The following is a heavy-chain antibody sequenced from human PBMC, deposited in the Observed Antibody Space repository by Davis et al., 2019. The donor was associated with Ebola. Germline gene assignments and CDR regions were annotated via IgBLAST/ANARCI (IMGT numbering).Heavy chain of an antibody. D-gene: IGHD2-2*01. CDR1: GGTFSSYA. CDR3: ARNPDIVVVPAASHYYYYMDV. Sequence: SVQVSCKASGGTFSSYAISWVRQAPGQGLEWMGGIIPIFGTANYAQKFQGRVTITADESTSTAYMELSRLRSEDTAVYYCARNPDIVVVPAASHYYYYMDVWGKGATVTVSS. V-gene: IGHV1-69*13. CDR2: IIPIFGTA. J-gene: IGHJ6*03.